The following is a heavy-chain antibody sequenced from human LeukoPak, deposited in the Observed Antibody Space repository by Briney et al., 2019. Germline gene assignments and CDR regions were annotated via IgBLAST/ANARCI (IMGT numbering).Heavy chain of an antibody. CDR3: ARDDPYYYDSSGYCDY. CDR1: GSSFSSYE. J-gene: IGHJ4*02. Sequence: GGSLRLSCAASGSSFSSYEMNWVRQAPGKGLEWVSYIGSSGSTVYYADSVKGRFTISRDNAKNSLYLQMNSLRDEDTAVYYCARDDPYYYDSSGYCDYWGQGTLVTVSS. CDR2: IGSSGSTV. D-gene: IGHD3-22*01. V-gene: IGHV3-48*03.